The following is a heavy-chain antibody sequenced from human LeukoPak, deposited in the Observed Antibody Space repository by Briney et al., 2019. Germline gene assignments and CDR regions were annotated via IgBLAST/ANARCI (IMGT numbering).Heavy chain of an antibody. CDR1: GFIFRSYS. Sequence: GGSLRLSCAASGFIFRSYSMNWVRQAPGKGLEWVSYIDSTSSTIFNADSVKGRFTISRDNAKNSLYLQMNSLRAEDTAVYYCARGVGSSDWPNYFDYWGQGTLVTVSS. CDR3: ARGVGSSDWPNYFDY. J-gene: IGHJ4*02. CDR2: IDSTSSTI. V-gene: IGHV3-48*01. D-gene: IGHD6-25*01.